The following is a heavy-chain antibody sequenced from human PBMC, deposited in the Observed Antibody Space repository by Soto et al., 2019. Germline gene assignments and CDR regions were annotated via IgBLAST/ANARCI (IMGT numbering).Heavy chain of an antibody. J-gene: IGHJ6*02. CDR2: IIPIFGTA. D-gene: IGHD6-19*01. V-gene: IGHV1-69*12. CDR3: ARHIAVAENYYYYGMDV. Sequence: QVQLVQSGAEVKKPGSSVKVSCKASGGTFSSYAISWVRQAPGQGLEWMGGIIPIFGTANYAQKFHGRVTITADESTSTAYMELSSLRSEDTAVYYCARHIAVAENYYYYGMDVWGQGTTVTVSS. CDR1: GGTFSSYA.